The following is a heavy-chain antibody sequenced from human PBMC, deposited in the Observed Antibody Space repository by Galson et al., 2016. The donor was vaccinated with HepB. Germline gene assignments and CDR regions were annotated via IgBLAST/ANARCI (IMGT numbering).Heavy chain of an antibody. J-gene: IGHJ6*02. CDR3: ARPRASNYYYYGMDV. CDR1: GFTFSSYG. V-gene: IGHV3-30*03. Sequence: SLRLSCAASGFTFSSYGMHWVRQAPGKGLEGVAVISTDAINKYYADSVRGRFTISRDDPKNTLYLQMNSLRPEDTAVYYCARPRASNYYYYGMDVWGQGTTVAVSS. CDR2: ISTDAINK. D-gene: IGHD2-2*01.